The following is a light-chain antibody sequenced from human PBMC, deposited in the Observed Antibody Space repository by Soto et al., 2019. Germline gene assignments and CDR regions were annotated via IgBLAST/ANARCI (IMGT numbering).Light chain of an antibody. CDR1: QSISNY. Sequence: DMEMTQSPSSLSASVGDRVTITCRASQSISNYLNWYQHKPGKVPKLLIYAASSLQSGVPTRFSGSGSGTDLTLTINSLQPEDFAPYYCQQSYGTPLTFGGGTKIEIK. CDR3: QQSYGTPLT. J-gene: IGKJ4*01. V-gene: IGKV1-39*01. CDR2: AAS.